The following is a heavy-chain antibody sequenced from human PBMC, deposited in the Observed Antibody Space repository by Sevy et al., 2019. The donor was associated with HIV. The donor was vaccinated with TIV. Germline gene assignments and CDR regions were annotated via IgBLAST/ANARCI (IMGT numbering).Heavy chain of an antibody. CDR1: GYTFTGYY. V-gene: IGHV1-2*02. CDR2: INPNSGGT. Sequence: ASVKVSCKASGYTFTGYYMHWVRQAPGQGLEWMGWINPNSGGTNYAQKFQDRVTMTRDTSINTAYMELSRLRSDDTALYYCARDMELVAEGTQEFFYWGQGTLVTVSS. J-gene: IGHJ4*02. D-gene: IGHD1-7*01. CDR3: ARDMELVAEGTQEFFY.